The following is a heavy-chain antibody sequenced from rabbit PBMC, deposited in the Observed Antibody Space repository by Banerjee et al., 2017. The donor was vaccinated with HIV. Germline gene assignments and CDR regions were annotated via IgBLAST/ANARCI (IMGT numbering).Heavy chain of an antibody. J-gene: IGHJ4*01. CDR2: IVSGDGNT. Sequence: QEQLKESGGGLVKPGASLTLTCTASGFTISSSNWICWVRQAPGKGLEWIACIVSGDGNTYYASWAKGRFTISSHNAQNTLYLQLNSLTAADTATYFCARDITFGTTLWGPGTLATVS. D-gene: IGHD5-1*01. V-gene: IGHV1S45*01. CDR1: GFTISSSNW. CDR3: ARDITFGTTL.